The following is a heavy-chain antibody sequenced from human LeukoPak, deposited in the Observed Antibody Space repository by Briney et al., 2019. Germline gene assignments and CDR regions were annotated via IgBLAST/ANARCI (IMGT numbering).Heavy chain of an antibody. CDR3: ARGIRYFDWLLLGYYFDY. J-gene: IGHJ4*02. D-gene: IGHD3-9*01. Sequence: SETLSLTCAVYGGSFSGYYWSWIRQPPGKGLEWIGEINHSGSTNYNPSLKSRVTISVDTSKNQFSLKLSSVTAADTAVYYCARGIRYFDWLLLGYYFDYWGQGTLATVSS. CDR1: GGSFSGYY. CDR2: INHSGST. V-gene: IGHV4-34*01.